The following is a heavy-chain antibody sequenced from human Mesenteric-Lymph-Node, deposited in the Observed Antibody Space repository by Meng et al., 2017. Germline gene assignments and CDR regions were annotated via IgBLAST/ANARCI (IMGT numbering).Heavy chain of an antibody. Sequence: QVQLQESGPGLGKASGTLSLTCAVSGASISSDWGSWVRQPPGKGLEWIGEIYQTGSTNYNPSLKSRVTISIDKSKNQFSLKLTSVTAADTALYYCARDPTAVAGYFDYWGRGTLVTVSS. CDR2: IYQTGST. CDR3: ARDPTAVAGYFDY. V-gene: IGHV4-4*02. D-gene: IGHD6-19*01. J-gene: IGHJ4*02. CDR1: GASISSDW.